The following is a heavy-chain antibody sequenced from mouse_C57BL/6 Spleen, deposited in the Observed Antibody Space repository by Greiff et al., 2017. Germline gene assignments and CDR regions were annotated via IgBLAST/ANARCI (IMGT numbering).Heavy chain of an antibody. CDR2: IVPGSGST. V-gene: IGHV1-9*01. J-gene: IGHJ1*03. CDR3: AGGRVTTVVAPDWYFDV. Sequence: QVQLKQSGAELMKPGASVKLSCKATGYTFTGYWIEWVKQRPGHGLEWIGEIVPGSGSTNYNEKFKGKATFTADTSSNTAYMQLSSLTTEDSAIYYCAGGRVTTVVAPDWYFDVWGTGTTVTVSS. D-gene: IGHD1-1*01. CDR1: GYTFTGYW.